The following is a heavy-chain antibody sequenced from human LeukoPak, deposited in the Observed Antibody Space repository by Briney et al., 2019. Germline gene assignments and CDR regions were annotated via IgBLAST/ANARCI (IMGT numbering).Heavy chain of an antibody. CDR1: GYSFTSYR. J-gene: IGHJ4*02. V-gene: IGHV5-51*01. Sequence: GESLKISCKGSGYSFTSYRIGWVRQMPGKGLEWMGIIYPGDSDTRYSPSFQGQVTISADKSISTAYLQWSSLKASDTAMYYCARYHLSSRRPNYDILTGYYFDYWGQGILVTVSS. D-gene: IGHD3-9*01. CDR3: ARYHLSSRRPNYDILTGYYFDY. CDR2: IYPGDSDT.